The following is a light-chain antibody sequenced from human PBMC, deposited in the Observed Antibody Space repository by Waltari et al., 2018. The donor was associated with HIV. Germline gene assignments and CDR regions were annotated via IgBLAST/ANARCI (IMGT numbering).Light chain of an antibody. J-gene: IGLJ2*01. CDR1: RSNIGSNN. CDR3: SAWDDNVNAL. V-gene: IGLV1-44*01. Sequence: GQRVTISCSGSRSNIGSNNVNWYQQLPGTAPKLVIYSNNQRPSGVPDRFSGSKSGTSASLAISGLQSEDEADYYCSAWDDNVNALFGGGTRLTVV. CDR2: SNN.